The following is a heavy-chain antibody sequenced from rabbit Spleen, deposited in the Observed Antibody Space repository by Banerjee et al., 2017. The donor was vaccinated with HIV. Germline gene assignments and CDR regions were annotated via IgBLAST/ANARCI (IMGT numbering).Heavy chain of an antibody. J-gene: IGHJ4*01. CDR3: ARDLAGVIGWNFYL. V-gene: IGHV1S45*01. CDR2: INAVTGKA. D-gene: IGHD4-1*01. CDR1: GFSFSSNW. Sequence: QEQLVESGGGLVKPGGTLTLTCTVSGFSFSSNWICWVRQAPGKGLEWIACINAVTGKAVYASWAKGRFTFSKPSSTTVTLQMTSLTAADTATYFCARDLAGVIGWNFYLWGPGTLVTVS.